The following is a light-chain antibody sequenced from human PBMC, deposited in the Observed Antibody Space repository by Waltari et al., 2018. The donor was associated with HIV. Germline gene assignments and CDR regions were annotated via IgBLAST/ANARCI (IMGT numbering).Light chain of an antibody. CDR3: QQYSNLPLT. CDR1: QSLNNNF. Sequence: EIVLTPSPGTLSLSPGERAALSCRASQSLNNNFLVGFQQKPGQAPTLLIYGASSRATGIPDRFIGSGSGTDFTLIISRLEPEDFAVYYCQQYSNLPLTFGGGTKVEIK. V-gene: IGKV3-20*01. J-gene: IGKJ4*01. CDR2: GAS.